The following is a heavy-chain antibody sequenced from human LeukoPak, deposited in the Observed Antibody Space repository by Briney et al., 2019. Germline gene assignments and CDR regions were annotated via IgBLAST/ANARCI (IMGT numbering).Heavy chain of an antibody. J-gene: IGHJ5*02. V-gene: IGHV4-4*07. CDR3: ARDMSITMVRGPLRWFDP. Sequence: SETLSLTCTVSGGSISSYYWSWIRQPAGKGLEWIGRIYTSGSTNYNPSLKSRVTISVDTSKNQFSLKLSSVTAADTAVYYCARDMSITMVRGPLRWFDPWGQGTLVTVSS. CDR2: IYTSGST. CDR1: GGSISSYY. D-gene: IGHD3-10*01.